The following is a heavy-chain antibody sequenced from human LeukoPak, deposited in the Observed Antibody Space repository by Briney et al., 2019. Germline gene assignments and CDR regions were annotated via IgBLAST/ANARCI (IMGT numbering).Heavy chain of an antibody. V-gene: IGHV1-2*02. Sequence: GASVKVSCKTSGYTFTGYYMHWVRQAPGQGLEWMGWINPNSGGTNYTQKFQGRVTMTRDTSISTAYMELSSLRSEDTAVYYCATGSYCSSTSCYQGWFDPWGQGTLVTVSS. D-gene: IGHD2-2*01. CDR1: GYTFTGYY. CDR3: ATGSYCSSTSCYQGWFDP. CDR2: INPNSGGT. J-gene: IGHJ5*02.